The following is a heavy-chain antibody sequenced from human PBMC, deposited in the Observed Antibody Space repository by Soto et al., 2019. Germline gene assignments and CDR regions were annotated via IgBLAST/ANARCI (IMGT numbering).Heavy chain of an antibody. D-gene: IGHD3-22*01. V-gene: IGHV4-61*01. CDR3: ASDYDSSGRYYFDY. CDR1: GGSVSSGSYY. Sequence: SETLSLTCTVSGGSVSSGSYYWSWIRQPPGKGLEWIGYIYYSGSTNYNPSLKSRVTISVDTSKNQFSLKLSSVTAADTAVYYCASDYDSSGRYYFDYWGQGTLVTVSS. CDR2: IYYSGST. J-gene: IGHJ4*02.